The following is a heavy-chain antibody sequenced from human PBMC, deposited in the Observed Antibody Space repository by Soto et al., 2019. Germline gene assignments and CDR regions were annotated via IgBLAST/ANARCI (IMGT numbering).Heavy chain of an antibody. V-gene: IGHV4-59*01. CDR3: ARSGHTFVGAV. J-gene: IGHJ4*02. D-gene: IGHD1-26*01. Sequence: QVHLQELGPGLVKPSETLSLTCSVSGASMSDYHGSWIRQSPGKGLEHIGYLHSSGFAEYNPSLKSRITISMDTSKNQFSLNLRSVTAAGTAMYYCARSGHTFVGAVWGQGILVTVSS. CDR2: LHSSGFA. CDR1: GASMSDYH.